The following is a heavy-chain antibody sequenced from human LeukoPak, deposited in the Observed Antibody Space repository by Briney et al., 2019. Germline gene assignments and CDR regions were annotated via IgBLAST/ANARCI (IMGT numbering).Heavy chain of an antibody. D-gene: IGHD5-18*01. V-gene: IGHV3-11*01. CDR3: AKGGLWDTAMVL. Sequence: GGSLRLSCAASGFILSDYYMSWIRQAPGKGLEWVSYIGSSDSNIKYADSVKGRFTLSRDNAKNSLYLQMNSLRIEDTAVYYCAKGGLWDTAMVLWGQGTLVTVSS. CDR1: GFILSDYY. J-gene: IGHJ4*02. CDR2: IGSSDSNI.